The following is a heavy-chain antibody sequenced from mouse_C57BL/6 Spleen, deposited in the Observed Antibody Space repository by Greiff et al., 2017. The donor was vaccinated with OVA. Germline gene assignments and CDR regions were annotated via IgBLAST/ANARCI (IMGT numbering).Heavy chain of an antibody. J-gene: IGHJ2*01. CDR2: IYPGDGDT. V-gene: IGHV1-80*01. CDR1: GYAFSSYW. D-gene: IGHD2-3*01. CDR3: ADGYYLDY. Sequence: LQQSGASVKISCKASGYAFSSYWMNWVKQRPGKGLEWIGQIYPGDGDTNYNGKFKGKATLTADKSSSTAYMQLSSLTSEDSAVYFCADGYYLDYWGQGTTLTVSS.